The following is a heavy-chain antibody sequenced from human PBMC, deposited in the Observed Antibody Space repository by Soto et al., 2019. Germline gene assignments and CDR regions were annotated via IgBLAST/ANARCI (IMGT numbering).Heavy chain of an antibody. D-gene: IGHD3-22*01. CDR2: IIPILGIA. V-gene: IGHV1-69*04. Sequence: VASVKLSCKASGGTFSSYTISWVRQAPGQGLEWMGRIIPILGIANYAQKFQGRVTITADKSTSTAYTELSSLRSEDTAVYYCAREDSSGYKFFDYWGQGALVTVSS. CDR3: AREDSSGYKFFDY. J-gene: IGHJ4*02. CDR1: GGTFSSYT.